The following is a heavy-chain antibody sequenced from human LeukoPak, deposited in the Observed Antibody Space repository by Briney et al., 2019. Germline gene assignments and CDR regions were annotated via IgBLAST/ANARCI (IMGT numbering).Heavy chain of an antibody. V-gene: IGHV1-46*01. CDR1: GYTFTSYY. CDR3: ARDVENTVLAYYYYYYMDV. J-gene: IGHJ6*03. CDR2: INPSGGST. D-gene: IGHD4-17*01. Sequence: ASVKVSCKASGYTFTSYYMHWVRQAPGQGLEWMGIINPSGGSTSYAQKFQGRVTMTRDMSTSTVYMELSSLRSEDTAVYYCARDVENTVLAYYYYYYMDVWGKGTTVTVSS.